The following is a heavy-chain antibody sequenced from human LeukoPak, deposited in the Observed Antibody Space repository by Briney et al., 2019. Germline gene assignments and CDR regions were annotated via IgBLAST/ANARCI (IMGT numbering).Heavy chain of an antibody. J-gene: IGHJ4*02. V-gene: IGHV3-30-3*01. Sequence: GGSLRLSCAASGFTFSSYAMHWVRQAPGKGLEWVAVISYDGSNKYYADSVKGRFTISRDNSKNTLYLQMNSLRAEDTAVYYCARDSIAARQVPFDHWGQGTLVTVSS. CDR3: ARDSIAARQVPFDH. CDR2: ISYDGSNK. D-gene: IGHD6-6*01. CDR1: GFTFSSYA.